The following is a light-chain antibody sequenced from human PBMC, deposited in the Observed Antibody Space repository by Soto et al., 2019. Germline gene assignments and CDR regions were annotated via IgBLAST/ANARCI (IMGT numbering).Light chain of an antibody. CDR3: QQYKKWPLT. CDR2: SAS. Sequence: EIVMTQSPVTLSVSPGEIATLSCTASQSVNNNVAWYQQKPGHTPRLLIYSASIGATGTPARFSGSGSGSDFTLTISSLQSEDFAVYYCQQYKKWPLTFGPGTKVDIK. V-gene: IGKV3-15*01. CDR1: QSVNNN. J-gene: IGKJ3*01.